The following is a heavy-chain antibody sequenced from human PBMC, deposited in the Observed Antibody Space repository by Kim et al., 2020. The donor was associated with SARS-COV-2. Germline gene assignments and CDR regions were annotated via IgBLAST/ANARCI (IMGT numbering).Heavy chain of an antibody. J-gene: IGHJ4*02. CDR1: GFIFSRFV. CDR3: SKTLIVGTAAAIDY. CDR2: VSESGDKT. Sequence: GGSLRLSCRASGFIFSRFVMTWVRQAPGKGLEWVSSVSESGDKTDYADAVKGRFSISRDNSENTLSLQMNSLRAEDTAIYYCSKTLIVGTAAAIDYWGQGTLVSASP. D-gene: IGHD1-26*01. V-gene: IGHV3-23*01.